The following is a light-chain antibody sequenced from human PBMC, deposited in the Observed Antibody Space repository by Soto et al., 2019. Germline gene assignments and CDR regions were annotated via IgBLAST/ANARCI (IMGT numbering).Light chain of an antibody. J-gene: IGLJ2*01. CDR3: QSYDSRLSGVV. CDR2: GNS. CDR1: SSNIGAGYD. V-gene: IGLV1-40*01. Sequence: QPVLTQPPSVSGAPGQRVTISCTGSSSNIGAGYDVHWYQQLPGTAPKLLIYGNSNRPSGVPDRFSGSKSGTSASLAITGLQAEDDADYYCQSYDSRLSGVVFGGGTKLTVL.